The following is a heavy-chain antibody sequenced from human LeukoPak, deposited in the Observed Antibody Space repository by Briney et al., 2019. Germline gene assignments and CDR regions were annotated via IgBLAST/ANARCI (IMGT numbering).Heavy chain of an antibody. D-gene: IGHD1-1*01. Sequence: GESLKISCKGSGYSFTSYWIGWVRQMPGKGLEWMGIIYPGDSDTRYSPSFQGQVTISADKSISTAYLQWSSLKASDTAMYYCARNQPNEHYYYGMDVWGQGTTVTVSS. V-gene: IGHV5-51*01. J-gene: IGHJ6*02. CDR1: GYSFTSYW. CDR2: IYPGDSDT. CDR3: ARNQPNEHYYYGMDV.